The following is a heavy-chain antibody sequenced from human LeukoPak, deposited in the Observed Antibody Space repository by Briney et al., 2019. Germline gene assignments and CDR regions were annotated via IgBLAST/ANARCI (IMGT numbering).Heavy chain of an antibody. D-gene: IGHD6-13*01. CDR1: GGSISSYY. V-gene: IGHV4-4*07. CDR3: MREVAEAQGRYFDL. CDR2: IYTSGIT. J-gene: IGHJ2*01. Sequence: SETLSLTCTVSGGSISSYYWTWIRQPAGKGLEWIGRIYTSGITNYNSSLKSRITMSVDTSKNQFSLKLNSVTAADTAVYYCMREVAEAQGRYFDLWGRGTLVTVSS.